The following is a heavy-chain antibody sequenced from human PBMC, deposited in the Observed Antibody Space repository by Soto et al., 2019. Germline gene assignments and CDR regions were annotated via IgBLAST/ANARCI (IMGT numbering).Heavy chain of an antibody. Sequence: GGSLRLSCAASGFTFSAYWMNWVRQAPGKGLEWVALISYDGSNKHYADSVKGRFTISRDNSKNTHYLQMNSLRAEDTAVYYCARDPRRTTWNYYYGMDVWGRGTTVTVSS. CDR3: ARDPRRTTWNYYYGMDV. D-gene: IGHD1-1*01. J-gene: IGHJ6*02. CDR2: ISYDGSNK. V-gene: IGHV3-30*19. CDR1: GFTFSAYW.